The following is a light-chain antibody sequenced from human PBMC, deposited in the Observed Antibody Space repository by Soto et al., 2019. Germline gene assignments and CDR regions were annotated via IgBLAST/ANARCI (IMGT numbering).Light chain of an antibody. V-gene: IGLV1-40*01. J-gene: IGLJ3*02. CDR1: NSNIGAGYD. Sequence: QSVLTQPPSVSGAPGQRVTISCTGSNSNIGAGYDVHWYQQLPGTAPKLLIYGNNNRPSGVPDRFSGSKSGTSASLAITGLQAEDEADYYCQSYDTSLSAVVFGGGTKLTVL. CDR3: QSYDTSLSAVV. CDR2: GNN.